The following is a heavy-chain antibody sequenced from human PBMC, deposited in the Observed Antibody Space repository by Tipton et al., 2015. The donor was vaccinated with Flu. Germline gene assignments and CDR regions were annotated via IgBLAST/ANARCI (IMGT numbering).Heavy chain of an antibody. D-gene: IGHD6-19*01. Sequence: SLRLSCAASGFTFSSYAMSWVRQAPGKGLEWVSAISGSGGSTYYADSVKGRFTISRDNSKNTLYLQMNSLRAEDTAVYYCAKASSGWYGYFQHWGQGTLVTVSS. CDR1: GFTFSSYA. V-gene: IGHV3-23*01. J-gene: IGHJ1*01. CDR2: ISGSGGST. CDR3: AKASSGWYGYFQH.